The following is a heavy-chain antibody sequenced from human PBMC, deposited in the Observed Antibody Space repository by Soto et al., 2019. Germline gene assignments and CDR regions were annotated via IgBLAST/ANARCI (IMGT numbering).Heavy chain of an antibody. D-gene: IGHD2-2*01. V-gene: IGHV3-53*01. Sequence: GGSLRLSCAASGFTVSSNYMSWVRQAPGKGLEWVSVIYSGGSTYYADSVKGRFTISRDNSKNTLYLQMNSLRAEDTVVYYCARAPNQNNAYDYWGQGTLVTVSS. CDR1: GFTVSSNY. CDR3: ARAPNQNNAYDY. CDR2: IYSGGST. J-gene: IGHJ4*02.